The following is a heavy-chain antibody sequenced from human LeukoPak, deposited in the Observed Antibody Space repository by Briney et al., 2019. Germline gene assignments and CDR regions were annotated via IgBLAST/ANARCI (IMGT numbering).Heavy chain of an antibody. J-gene: IGHJ6*02. Sequence: SVKVSCKASGGTFSSYAISWVRQAPGQGLEWMGRIIPILGIANYAQKFQGRVTITADKSTSTAYMELSSLRSEDTAVYYCARQGSSSPHYYYYGMDVWGQGTTVTVSS. D-gene: IGHD6-6*01. CDR1: GGTFSSYA. V-gene: IGHV1-69*04. CDR2: IIPILGIA. CDR3: ARQGSSSPHYYYYGMDV.